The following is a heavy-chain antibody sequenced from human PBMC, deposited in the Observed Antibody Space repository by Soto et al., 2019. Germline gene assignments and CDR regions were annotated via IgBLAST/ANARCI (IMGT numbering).Heavy chain of an antibody. CDR1: GYIFTSYG. CDR3: ARFGAYGTD. V-gene: IGHV1-18*01. CDR2: INPNNGDT. D-gene: IGHD4-17*01. J-gene: IGHJ4*02. Sequence: QVQLVQSGAEVKKPGASVKVSCKGSGYIFTSYGISWVRQGPGQGLEWMGRINPNNGDTDYAQKFQGRVIMTTDTATSTVYMDLRSLTSDDTAVYYCARFGAYGTDWGRGTQVTVSS.